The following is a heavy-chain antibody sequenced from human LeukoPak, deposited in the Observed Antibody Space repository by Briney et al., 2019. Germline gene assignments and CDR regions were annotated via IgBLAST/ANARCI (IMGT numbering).Heavy chain of an antibody. J-gene: IGHJ6*03. CDR3: ARITIFGVDHNYYYYYYMDV. CDR1: GGSISSYY. V-gene: IGHV4-59*12. D-gene: IGHD3-3*01. CDR2: IYYSGNT. Sequence: SETLSLTCTVSGGSISSYYWSWIRQPPGKGLEWIGYIYYSGNTNYNPSLKSRVTISVDTSKNQFSLKLSSVTAADTAVYYCARITIFGVDHNYYYYYYMDVWGKGTTVTVSS.